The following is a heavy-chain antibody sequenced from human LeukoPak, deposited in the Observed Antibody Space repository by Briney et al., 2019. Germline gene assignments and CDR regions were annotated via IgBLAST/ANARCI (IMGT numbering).Heavy chain of an antibody. V-gene: IGHV3-74*01. D-gene: IGHD1-26*01. Sequence: GGSLRLSCAASGFTFSSYWMHWVRQAPGKGLVWVSRINNDGSATTYADSVKGRFTISRDNAKNTLYLQMNSLRAEDTAVYYCARLGSYYSHDYWGQGTLVTVSS. CDR1: GFTFSSYW. CDR3: ARLGSYYSHDY. J-gene: IGHJ4*02. CDR2: INNDGSAT.